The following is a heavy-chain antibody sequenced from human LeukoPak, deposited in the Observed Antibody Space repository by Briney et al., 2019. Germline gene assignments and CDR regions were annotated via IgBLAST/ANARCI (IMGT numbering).Heavy chain of an antibody. D-gene: IGHD3-22*01. CDR1: GFIFPDYW. J-gene: IGHJ4*02. Sequence: GGSLRLSCAASGFIFPDYWMHWVRQAPGKELVWVARIRGDGRATTYADSVKGRFTISRDNAMSTVFLQMKSLRAEDTGIYYCARDSVPDYYDSSGYYRWGQGTLVTVSS. CDR3: ARDSVPDYYDSSGYYR. CDR2: IRGDGRAT. V-gene: IGHV3-74*03.